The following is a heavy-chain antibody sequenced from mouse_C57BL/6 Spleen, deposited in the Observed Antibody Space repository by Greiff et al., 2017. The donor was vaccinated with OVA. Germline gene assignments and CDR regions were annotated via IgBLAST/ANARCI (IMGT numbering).Heavy chain of an antibody. CDR1: GYTFTSYW. CDR3: ARSDGYYGYYAMDY. V-gene: IGHV1-52*01. J-gene: IGHJ4*01. CDR2: IDPSDSET. Sequence: VQLQQPGAELVRPGSSVKLSCKASGYTFTSYWLHWVKQRPIQGLEWIGNIDPSDSETHYTQKFKDKATLTVDKSSSTAYMQLSSLTSEDSAVYDCARSDGYYGYYAMDYWGQGTSVTVSS. D-gene: IGHD2-3*01.